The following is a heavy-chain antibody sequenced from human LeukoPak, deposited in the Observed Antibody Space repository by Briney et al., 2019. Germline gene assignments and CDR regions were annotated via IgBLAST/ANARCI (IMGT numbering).Heavy chain of an antibody. CDR3: ARGVTAAANDY. J-gene: IGHJ4*02. V-gene: IGHV3-9*01. CDR1: GFSFADYD. Sequence: GGSLRLSCAASGFSFADYDMHWVRQAPGKGLEWVSGIIWNSGTIDYADSVKGRFTISRDNAKNSLYLQMNSLRAEDTAVYYCARGVTAAANDYWGQGTPVTVSS. D-gene: IGHD2-15*01. CDR2: IIWNSGTI.